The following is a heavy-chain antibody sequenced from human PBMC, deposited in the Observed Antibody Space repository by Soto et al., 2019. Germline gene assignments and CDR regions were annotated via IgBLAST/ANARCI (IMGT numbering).Heavy chain of an antibody. CDR1: GGSISSSNW. V-gene: IGHV4-4*02. J-gene: IGHJ5*02. D-gene: IGHD6-13*01. Sequence: PSETLSLTCAVSGGSISSSNWWSWVRQPPGKGLEWIGEIYHSGSTNYNPSLKSRVTISVDKSKNQFSLKLSSATAADTAVYYCARDQRIAAAETNWFAPWGQGTLVTVSS. CDR3: ARDQRIAAAETNWFAP. CDR2: IYHSGST.